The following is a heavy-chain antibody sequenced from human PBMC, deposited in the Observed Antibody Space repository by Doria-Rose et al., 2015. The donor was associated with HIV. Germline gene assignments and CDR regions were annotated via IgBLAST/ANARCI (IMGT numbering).Heavy chain of an antibody. V-gene: IGHV2-26*01. CDR3: ARIKSSRWYHKYYFDF. Sequence: QESGPVLVKPTETLTLTCTVSGVSLSSPGMGVSWIRQPPGKALEWLANIVSDDERSYKTSLKSRLTVSRGTSKSQVVITMTDMDPVDTATYYCARIKSSRWYHKYYFDFWGQGTLVIVSA. CDR1: GVSLSSPGMG. J-gene: IGHJ4*02. CDR2: IVSDDER. D-gene: IGHD6-13*01.